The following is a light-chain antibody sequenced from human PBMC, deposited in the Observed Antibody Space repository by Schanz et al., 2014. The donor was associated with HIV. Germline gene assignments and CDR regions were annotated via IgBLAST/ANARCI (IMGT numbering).Light chain of an antibody. V-gene: IGKV3-20*01. Sequence: EIVLTQSPGRLSLSPGERATLSCRASQSVGGSQLAWFQLKRGQPPRLLIYATSFRATGIPDRFSGSGAGTYFTLTISRLEPEDFAVYYCQQYGSSPLTFGGGTKVEIK. J-gene: IGKJ4*01. CDR3: QQYGSSPLT. CDR1: QSVGGSQ. CDR2: ATS.